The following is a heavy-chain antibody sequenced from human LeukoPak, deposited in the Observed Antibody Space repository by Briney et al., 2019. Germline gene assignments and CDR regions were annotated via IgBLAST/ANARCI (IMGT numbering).Heavy chain of an antibody. CDR2: IYYSGST. CDR1: GGSISSSSYY. Sequence: SETLSLTCTVSGGSISSSSYYWGWIRQPPGKGLEWIGSIYYSGSTYYNPSLKSRVTISVDTSKNQFSLKLSSVTAADTAVYYCARASIAAAAPLDYWGQGTLVTVSS. J-gene: IGHJ4*02. CDR3: ARASIAAAAPLDY. V-gene: IGHV4-39*07. D-gene: IGHD6-13*01.